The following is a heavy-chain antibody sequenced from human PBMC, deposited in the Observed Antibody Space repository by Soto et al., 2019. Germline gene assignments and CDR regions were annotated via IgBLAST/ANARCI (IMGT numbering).Heavy chain of an antibody. Sequence: ASVKVSCKASGYTFTSYAMHWVRQAPGQRLEWMGWINAGNGNTKYSQKFQGRVTITRDTSASTAYMELSSLRSEDTAVYYCASNLYNWNDVQDYYYYMDVWGKGATVTVSS. V-gene: IGHV1-3*01. CDR1: GYTFTSYA. CDR2: INAGNGNT. J-gene: IGHJ6*03. D-gene: IGHD1-1*01. CDR3: ASNLYNWNDVQDYYYYMDV.